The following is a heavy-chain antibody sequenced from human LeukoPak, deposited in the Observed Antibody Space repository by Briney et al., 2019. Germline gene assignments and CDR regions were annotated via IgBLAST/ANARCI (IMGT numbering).Heavy chain of an antibody. Sequence: GGSLRLSCVGSGFIFGKYAMTWVRQAPGKGLEWVSTISGGGDSTWNADSVKGRFTVSRDNSKNTLYLQMSSLRVEDTAIYFCAKLIVASDYWGQGTLVTVSS. J-gene: IGHJ4*02. CDR2: ISGGGDST. CDR3: AKLIVASDY. V-gene: IGHV3-23*01. CDR1: GFIFGKYA. D-gene: IGHD2/OR15-2a*01.